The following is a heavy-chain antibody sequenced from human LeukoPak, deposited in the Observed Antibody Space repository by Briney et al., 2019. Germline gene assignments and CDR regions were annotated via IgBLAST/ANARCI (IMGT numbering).Heavy chain of an antibody. J-gene: IGHJ5*02. CDR1: GGSISSGDYY. V-gene: IGHV4-30-4*01. D-gene: IGHD3-22*01. Sequence: SETLSLTCTVSGGSISSGDYYWSWIRQPPGKGLVWIAYMYYSGSTYYNPSLKSRVTMSADTSKNQPSLKLSSVPAADTAVYYCARPYYYDCRIDPWGQGILVTVSS. CDR2: MYYSGST. CDR3: ARPYYYDCRIDP.